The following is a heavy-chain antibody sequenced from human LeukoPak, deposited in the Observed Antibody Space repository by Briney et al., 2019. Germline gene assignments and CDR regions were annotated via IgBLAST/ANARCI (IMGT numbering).Heavy chain of an antibody. J-gene: IGHJ4*02. CDR1: GFNFNVYA. CDR2: ISYDGTNK. D-gene: IGHD6-19*01. V-gene: IGHV3-30*18. CDR3: AKMALSFTAVAGTGLDY. Sequence: GTSLRLSCAASGFNFNVYAMHWVRQTPGKGLEWVAFISYDGTNKYYVEAVKGRFTISRDNSKNTLYLQVSSLRAEDTALYYCAKMALSFTAVAGTGLDYWGQGALVTVSS.